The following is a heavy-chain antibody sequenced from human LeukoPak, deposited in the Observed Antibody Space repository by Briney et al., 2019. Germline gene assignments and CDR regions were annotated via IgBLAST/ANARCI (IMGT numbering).Heavy chain of an antibody. V-gene: IGHV3-23*01. CDR3: ARVTYGSGTYGAFDY. J-gene: IGHJ4*02. Sequence: GGSLRLSCAASGFTFSNYGMNWVRQTPGKGLEWVSGIGGSGGYHTYYADSVRGRFTISRDNSKNTLYLQMNSLRAEDTAVYYCARVTYGSGTYGAFDYWGQGTLVTVSS. CDR2: IGGSGGYHT. CDR1: GFTFSNYG. D-gene: IGHD3-10*01.